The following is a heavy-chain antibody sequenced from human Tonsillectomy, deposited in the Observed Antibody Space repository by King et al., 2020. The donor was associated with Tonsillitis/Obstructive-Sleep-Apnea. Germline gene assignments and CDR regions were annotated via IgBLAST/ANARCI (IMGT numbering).Heavy chain of an antibody. Sequence: QLVQSGGAVVQPGRSLRLSCAASGFTFSSYAMHWVRQAPGKGLEWVAIISHDGSNKYYADSVKGRFTISRDNSKNTLYLQMNSLRAEDTAVYYCATGNIYFYYYMDVWGKGTTVTVSS. J-gene: IGHJ6*03. CDR2: ISHDGSNK. V-gene: IGHV3-30*03. D-gene: IGHD1/OR15-1a*01. CDR1: GFTFSSYA. CDR3: ATGNIYFYYYMDV.